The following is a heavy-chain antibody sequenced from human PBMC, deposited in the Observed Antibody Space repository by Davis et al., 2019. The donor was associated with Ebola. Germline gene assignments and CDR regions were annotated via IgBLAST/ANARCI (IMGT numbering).Heavy chain of an antibody. J-gene: IGHJ5*02. CDR1: GGSISSSNW. V-gene: IGHV4-4*02. Sequence: SETLSLTCAVSGGSISSSNWWSWVRQPPGKGLEWIGEIYHSGSTNYNPSLKSRVTISVDTSKNQFSLKLSSVTAADTAVYYCARGRAYNWFDPWGQGTLVTVSS. CDR3: ARGRAYNWFDP. CDR2: IYHSGST.